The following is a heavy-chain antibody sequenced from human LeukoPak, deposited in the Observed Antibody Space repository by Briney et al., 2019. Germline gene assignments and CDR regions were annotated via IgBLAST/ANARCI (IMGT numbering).Heavy chain of an antibody. Sequence: GGSLRLSCAVSGFTLSNAWMAWVRQAPGKGLEWVGRIKSKTDGGTTDYAAPVKGRFTISRDDSKNTLYLQMDSLKTEDTAVYYCTTGFYYHSSGYHYSREDYWGQGTLVTVSS. J-gene: IGHJ4*02. CDR3: TTGFYYHSSGYHYSREDY. V-gene: IGHV3-15*01. D-gene: IGHD3-22*01. CDR1: GFTLSNAW. CDR2: IKSKTDGGTT.